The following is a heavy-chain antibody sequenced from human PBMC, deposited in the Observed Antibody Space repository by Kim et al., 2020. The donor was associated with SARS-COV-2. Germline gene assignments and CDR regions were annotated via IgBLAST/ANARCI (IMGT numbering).Heavy chain of an antibody. V-gene: IGHV1-18*01. Sequence: ASVKVSCKASGYTFTSYGISWVRQAPGQGLEWMGWISAYNGNTNYAQKLQGRVTMTTDTSTSTAYMELRSLRSDDTAVYYCARDPFEKRSGSSPLDYWGQGTLVTVSS. CDR1: GYTFTSYG. J-gene: IGHJ4*02. CDR3: ARDPFEKRSGSSPLDY. CDR2: ISAYNGNT. D-gene: IGHD6-6*01.